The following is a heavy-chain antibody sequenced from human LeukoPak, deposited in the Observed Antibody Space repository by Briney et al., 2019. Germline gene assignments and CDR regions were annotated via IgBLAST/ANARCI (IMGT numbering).Heavy chain of an antibody. CDR1: GGSFSGYS. CDR3: AINGYSSSWPTTGYDY. J-gene: IGHJ4*02. CDR2: ISGSGGST. D-gene: IGHD6-13*01. Sequence: ETLSLTCAVYGGSFSGYSWSWVRQAPGKGLEWVSAISGSGGSTYYADSVKGRFTISRDNSKNTLYLQMNSLRAEDTAVYYCAINGYSSSWPTTGYDYWGQGTLVTVSS. V-gene: IGHV3-23*01.